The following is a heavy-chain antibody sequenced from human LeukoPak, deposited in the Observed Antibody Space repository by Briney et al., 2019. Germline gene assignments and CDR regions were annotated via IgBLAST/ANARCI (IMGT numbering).Heavy chain of an antibody. J-gene: IGHJ1*01. CDR2: IYYTGST. Sequence: SETLSLTCTVSVGSISSYYWSWIRQPPGKGLEWIGYIYYTGSTNYNPSLKSRVTISVDTSKNQFSLKLSSVTAADTAVYYCARDGISGSYYAEYFQYWGQGTLVTVSS. D-gene: IGHD1-26*01. CDR1: VGSISSYY. CDR3: ARDGISGSYYAEYFQY. V-gene: IGHV4-59*01.